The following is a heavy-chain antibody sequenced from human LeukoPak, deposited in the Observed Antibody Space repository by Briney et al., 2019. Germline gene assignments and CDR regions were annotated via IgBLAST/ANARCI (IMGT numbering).Heavy chain of an antibody. Sequence: GGSLRLSCAASGFTFSDSWMSWVRQAPGKGLEWVANIKEDGSVKYYVDSVKGRFTISRDNAKNSLCLQMDSLRVEDTAVYYCARDPGRGGKATMDYWGQGTLVTVSS. CDR3: ARDPGRGGKATMDY. V-gene: IGHV3-7*01. CDR1: GFTFSDSW. D-gene: IGHD3-16*01. J-gene: IGHJ4*02. CDR2: IKEDGSVK.